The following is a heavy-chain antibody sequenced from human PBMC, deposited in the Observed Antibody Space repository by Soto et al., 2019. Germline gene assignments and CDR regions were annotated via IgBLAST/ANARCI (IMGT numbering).Heavy chain of an antibody. CDR3: ARGKVTAFLDWFDP. J-gene: IGHJ5*02. D-gene: IGHD2-21*02. V-gene: IGHV3-23*01. CDR1: GFTFSSYA. Sequence: EVQLLESGGDLVQPGGSLRLSCVASGFTFSSYAMTWVRQAPGKGLEWVSAVSGSGGSTYYADSVKGRFTISRDNSKNTLYLQMSSLRADDTAIYYCARGKVTAFLDWFDPWGQGTLVTVSS. CDR2: VSGSGGST.